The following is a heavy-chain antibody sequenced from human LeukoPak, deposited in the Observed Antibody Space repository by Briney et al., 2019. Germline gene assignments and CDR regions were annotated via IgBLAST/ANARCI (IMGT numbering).Heavy chain of an antibody. CDR2: INHSGST. CDR1: GVSFSGYY. V-gene: IGHV4-34*01. J-gene: IGHJ5*02. Sequence: SETLSLTCAVYGVSFSGYYWSWIRQPPGKGLEWIGEINHSGSTNYNPSLKSRVTISVDTSKNQFSLKLSSVTAADTAVYYCATGKVATIRKNWFDPWGQGTLVTVSS. D-gene: IGHD5-12*01. CDR3: ATGKVATIRKNWFDP.